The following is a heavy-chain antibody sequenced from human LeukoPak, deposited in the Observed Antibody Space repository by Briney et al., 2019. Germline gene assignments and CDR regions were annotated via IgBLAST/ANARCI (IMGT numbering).Heavy chain of an antibody. Sequence: GGSLRLSCAASGFTFSSYSMNWVRQAPGKGLEWVSYISSSSSTIFYADSVKGRFTISRDNAKNSLYLQMNGLRAEDTAVYYCAIDTTGENFDFWGQGTLVTVSS. D-gene: IGHD4-17*01. J-gene: IGHJ4*02. CDR1: GFTFSSYS. V-gene: IGHV3-48*01. CDR3: AIDTTGENFDF. CDR2: ISSSSSTI.